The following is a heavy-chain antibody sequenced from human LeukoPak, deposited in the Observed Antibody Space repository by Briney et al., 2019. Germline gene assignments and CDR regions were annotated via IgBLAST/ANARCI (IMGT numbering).Heavy chain of an antibody. CDR3: ARRGGYYDILTGYQPNWFDP. CDR2: IYHSGST. D-gene: IGHD3-9*01. V-gene: IGHV4-38-2*02. J-gene: IGHJ5*02. CDR1: GYSISSGYY. Sequence: NTSETLSLTCTVSGYSISSGYYWGWIRQPPGKGLEWIGSIYHSGSTYYNPSLKSRVTISVDTSKNQFSLKLSSVTAADTAVYYCARRGGYYDILTGYQPNWFDPWGQGTLVTVSS.